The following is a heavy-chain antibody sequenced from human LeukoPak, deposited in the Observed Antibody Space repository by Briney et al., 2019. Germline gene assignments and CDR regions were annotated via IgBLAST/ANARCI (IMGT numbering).Heavy chain of an antibody. D-gene: IGHD6-13*01. CDR3: AGSSNWYRQGDY. V-gene: IGHV3-23*01. CDR2: ISGSGGST. Sequence: GGSLRLSCSASGFTVSSTYMSWVRQAPGKGLEWVSTISGSGGSTYYADSVKSRFTISRDSSKNTLYLQMNSLRAGDTAVYYCAGSSNWYRQGDYWGQGTLVTVSS. CDR1: GFTVSSTY. J-gene: IGHJ4*02.